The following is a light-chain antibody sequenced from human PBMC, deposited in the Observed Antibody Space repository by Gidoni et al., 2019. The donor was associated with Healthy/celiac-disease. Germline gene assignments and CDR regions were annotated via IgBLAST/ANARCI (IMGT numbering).Light chain of an antibody. V-gene: IGLV1-40*01. CDR3: QSYDSSLSGVV. CDR1: SSNIGAGYD. CDR2: VS. Sequence: QSVLTQPPSVSGAPGQRVTISCTGSSSNIGAGYDVHWYQQLPGTAPKLLIYVSNRPSGVPDRFSGSKSGTSASLAITGLQAEDEADYYCQSYDSSLSGVVFGGGTKLTVL. J-gene: IGLJ2*01.